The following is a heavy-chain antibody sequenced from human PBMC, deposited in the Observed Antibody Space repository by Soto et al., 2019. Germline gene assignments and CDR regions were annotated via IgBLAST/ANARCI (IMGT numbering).Heavy chain of an antibody. Sequence: RASVKVSCKVAGHSLTDLSMHWVRQGPGRGLEWLGGFDPEEGEIIYAQNFQGRIRLTEDTSTDTAFMELNSLKSEDTAIYYCATKRTKYVYDFDSWGQGTLVTVSS. J-gene: IGHJ4*02. CDR2: FDPEEGEI. D-gene: IGHD3-16*01. V-gene: IGHV1-24*01. CDR3: ATKRTKYVYDFDS. CDR1: GHSLTDLS.